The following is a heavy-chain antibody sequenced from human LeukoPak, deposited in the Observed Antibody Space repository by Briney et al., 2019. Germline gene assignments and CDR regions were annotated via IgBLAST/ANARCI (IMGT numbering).Heavy chain of an antibody. CDR1: GGSISSTGYC. V-gene: IGHV4-39*01. Sequence: SETLSLTCAVSGGSISSTGYCWAWIRQPPGKGLEWIGTIYYSGSTNHNTSLKSRITMSVDTSRNQFSLKLSSVDAADTAVYYCAKAGVRYFDSSGLYAFDFWGQGTTVTVSS. J-gene: IGHJ3*01. CDR2: IYYSGST. CDR3: AKAGVRYFDSSGLYAFDF. D-gene: IGHD3-22*01.